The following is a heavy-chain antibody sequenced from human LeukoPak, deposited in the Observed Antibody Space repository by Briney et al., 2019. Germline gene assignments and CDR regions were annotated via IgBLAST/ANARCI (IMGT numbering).Heavy chain of an antibody. CDR2: INHSGST. D-gene: IGHD2-15*01. CDR1: GGSFSGYY. J-gene: IGHJ6*02. CDR3: ARVGADIVVVVAATPDYYGMDD. Sequence: SETLSLTCAVYGGSFSGYYWSWIRQPPGRGLEWIGEINHSGSTNYNPSLKSRVTISVDTSKNQFSLKLSSVTAADTAVYYCARVGADIVVVVAATPDYYGMDDWGQGTTITVSS. V-gene: IGHV4-34*01.